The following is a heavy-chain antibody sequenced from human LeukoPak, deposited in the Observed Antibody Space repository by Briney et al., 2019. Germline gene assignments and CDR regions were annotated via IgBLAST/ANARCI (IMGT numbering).Heavy chain of an antibody. CDR2: ISGSGGST. CDR1: GFTFSNYA. V-gene: IGHV3-23*01. Sequence: GGSLRLSCAASGFTFSNYAMSWVRQAPGKGLEWVSDISGSGGSTDYAGSVKGRFTISRDNSKSTLYLQMNSLRAEDTAVYYCAKSQSQTGSSWSFDYWGQGTLVTVSS. CDR3: AKSQSQTGSSWSFDY. D-gene: IGHD6-13*01. J-gene: IGHJ4*02.